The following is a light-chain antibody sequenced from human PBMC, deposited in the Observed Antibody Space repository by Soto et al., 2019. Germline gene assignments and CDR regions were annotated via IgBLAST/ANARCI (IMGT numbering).Light chain of an antibody. CDR1: SSNIGSNY. CDR2: RTN. CDR3: AVWDDSLSGVV. Sequence: QSVLTQPPSASGTPGQRVTISCFGSSSNIGSNYVYWYQQLPGTAPKLLIYRTNQRPSGVPDRFSGSKSGTSASLAISGLRPEEEADYYCAVWDDSLSGVVFGGGTKLTVL. V-gene: IGLV1-47*01. J-gene: IGLJ3*02.